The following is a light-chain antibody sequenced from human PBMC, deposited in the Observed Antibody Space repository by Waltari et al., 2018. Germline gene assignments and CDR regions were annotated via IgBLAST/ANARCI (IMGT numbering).Light chain of an antibody. CDR2: GAS. CDR3: QQYSNWPPIT. CDR1: QRVSSN. V-gene: IGKV3-15*01. J-gene: IGKJ5*01. Sequence: ELVMTQPPATLSVSPGERVTLSCRASQRVSSNLAWDQQKPGQAPRLLIYGASTRATGVPARFSVSGSGTEFTLTISSLHSEDFAVYYCQQYSNWPPITFGQGTRLEIK.